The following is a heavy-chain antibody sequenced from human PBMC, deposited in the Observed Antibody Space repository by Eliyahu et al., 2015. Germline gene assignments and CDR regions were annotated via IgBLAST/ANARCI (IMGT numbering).Heavy chain of an antibody. CDR1: GASISXXGYY. CDR3: ARDKGVAGTAYTFFGD. Sequence: QLQLQESGPGLVKPSQTLALTCXVSGASISXXGYYWSWVRQRPGKGPEHIGYIYYSGNTYYNPALKSRVTISVDTSKNQFSLNLASVTAADTAIYYCARDKGVAGTAYTFFGDWGQGTLVTVSP. CDR2: IYYSGNT. D-gene: IGHD2/OR15-2a*01. V-gene: IGHV4-31*03. J-gene: IGHJ4*02.